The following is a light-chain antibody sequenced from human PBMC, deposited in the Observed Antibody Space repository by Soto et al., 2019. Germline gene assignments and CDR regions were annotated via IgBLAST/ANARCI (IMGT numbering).Light chain of an antibody. V-gene: IGKV1-5*01. CDR1: QSVSNW. J-gene: IGKJ1*01. CDR3: QQYNSYSPWT. Sequence: DIQMTQSPSTLSASVGDRVVITCRASQSVSNWLAWYQQKPGKAPKLLIYDASSLKSGVPSRFSGSGSGTEFTLTISSLQPDDFASYYCQQYNSYSPWTFGHGTRVEI. CDR2: DAS.